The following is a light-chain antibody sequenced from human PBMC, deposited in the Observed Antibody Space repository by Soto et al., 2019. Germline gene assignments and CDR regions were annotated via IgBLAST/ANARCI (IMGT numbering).Light chain of an antibody. V-gene: IGKV3-20*01. CDR2: GAS. Sequence: EIVLTQSPGTLSLSPGERATLSCRASQSVSSGKLAWYQQKPGQAPRLLIFGASGSATGIPDRFRGSGSGTDFSLTISRLEPEDAAVYYCQQYGSSLLTFGGGTKVEIK. CDR1: QSVSSGK. J-gene: IGKJ4*01. CDR3: QQYGSSLLT.